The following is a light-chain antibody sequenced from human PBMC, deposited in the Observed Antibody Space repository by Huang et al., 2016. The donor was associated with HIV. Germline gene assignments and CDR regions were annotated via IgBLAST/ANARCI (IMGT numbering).Light chain of an antibody. CDR1: QSVSIN. CDR3: QQYNSWPPYT. V-gene: IGKV3-15*01. J-gene: IGKJ2*01. Sequence: EIVMTQSPVTLSVSPGERATLSCRASQSVSINLAWYQRKPGQAPRLLIYGASTRATGIPARFRGSGSGTDFTLTISSLQSEDFAVYYCQQYNSWPPYTFGQGTKLEIK. CDR2: GAS.